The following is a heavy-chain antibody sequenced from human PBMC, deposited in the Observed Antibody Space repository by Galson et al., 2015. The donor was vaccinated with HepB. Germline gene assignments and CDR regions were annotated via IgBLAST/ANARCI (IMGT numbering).Heavy chain of an antibody. V-gene: IGHV1-18*04. Sequence: SVKVSCKASGYTFTRYGITWVRQAPGQGLEWMGWISGSNGNTNYAEKLQGRVTMTTDTSTSTAYMELRSLRSDDTAVFYCARDGFVGNSPLDWWGQGTLVTVSS. CDR1: GYTFTRYG. J-gene: IGHJ4*02. CDR2: ISGSNGNT. D-gene: IGHD4-23*01. CDR3: ARDGFVGNSPLDW.